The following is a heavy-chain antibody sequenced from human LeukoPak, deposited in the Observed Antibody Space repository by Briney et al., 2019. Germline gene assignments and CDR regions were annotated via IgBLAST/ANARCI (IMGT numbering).Heavy chain of an antibody. CDR1: GFTFSSYA. Sequence: GGALRLSCAASGFTFSSYAMSWVRQAPGKGLEWVSAISGSGGSTYYADSVKGRFTISRDNSKDTLYLQMNSLRAEDTAVYYCAKDPRRIDPAPYWGQGTLVTVSS. D-gene: IGHD2-15*01. V-gene: IGHV3-23*01. CDR2: ISGSGGST. J-gene: IGHJ4*02. CDR3: AKDPRRIDPAPY.